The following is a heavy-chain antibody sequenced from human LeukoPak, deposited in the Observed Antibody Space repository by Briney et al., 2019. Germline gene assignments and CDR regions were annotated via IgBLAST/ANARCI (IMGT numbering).Heavy chain of an antibody. CDR1: GYTFTSYY. J-gene: IGHJ6*03. CDR3: ARGAVGATLDYYYYYMDV. D-gene: IGHD1-26*01. V-gene: IGHV1-46*01. Sequence: ASVKVSCKASGYTFTSYYMHWVRQAPGQGLEWMGIINPSGGSTSYAQKFQGRVTMTRDMSTSTVYMELSSLRAEDTAVYYCARGAVGATLDYYYYYMDVWGKGTTVTVSS. CDR2: INPSGGST.